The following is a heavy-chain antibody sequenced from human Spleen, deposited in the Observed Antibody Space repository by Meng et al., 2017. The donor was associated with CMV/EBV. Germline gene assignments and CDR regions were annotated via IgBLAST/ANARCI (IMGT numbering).Heavy chain of an antibody. V-gene: IGHV4-59*01. Sequence: SETLSLTCTVSAGSISNYSRSWIRQPPGKGLEWIGYIYYSGTTNYNPSLKSRVTISVDTSKNQVSLKLSSVTAADTAVYYCARAAYYDFWSGFSLYYFDYWGQGTLVTVSS. J-gene: IGHJ4*02. CDR2: IYYSGTT. CDR1: AGSISNYS. D-gene: IGHD3-3*01. CDR3: ARAAYYDFWSGFSLYYFDY.